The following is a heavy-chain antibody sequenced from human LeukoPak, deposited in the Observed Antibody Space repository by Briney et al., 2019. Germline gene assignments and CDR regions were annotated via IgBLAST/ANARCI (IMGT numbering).Heavy chain of an antibody. D-gene: IGHD3-3*01. Sequence: ASVKVSCKASGYTFTSYGISWVRQAPGQGLEWMGWISAYNGNKNYAQKLQGRVTMTTDTSTSTAYMELRSLRSDDTAVYYCARDSLLRGYDFWSGYYTLMFDYWGQGTLVTVSS. CDR2: ISAYNGNK. CDR1: GYTFTSYG. J-gene: IGHJ4*02. CDR3: ARDSLLRGYDFWSGYYTLMFDY. V-gene: IGHV1-18*01.